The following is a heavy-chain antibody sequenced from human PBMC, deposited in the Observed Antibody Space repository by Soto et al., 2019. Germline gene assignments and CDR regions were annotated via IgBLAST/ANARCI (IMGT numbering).Heavy chain of an antibody. J-gene: IGHJ6*03. CDR1: GYTFTSYD. D-gene: IGHD6-13*01. CDR2: MNPNSGNT. CDR3: ARAVRASSSWYRTYYYYYMDV. V-gene: IGHV1-8*01. Sequence: GASVKVSCKASGYTFTSYDINWVRQATGQGLEWMGWMNPNSGNTGYAQKFQGRVTMTRNTSISTAYMELSSLRSEDTAVYYCARAVRASSSWYRTYYYYYMDVWGKGTTVTVSS.